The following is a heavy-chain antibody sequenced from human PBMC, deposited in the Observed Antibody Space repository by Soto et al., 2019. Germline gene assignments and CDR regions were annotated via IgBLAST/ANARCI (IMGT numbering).Heavy chain of an antibody. V-gene: IGHV1-46*03. Sequence: QVQLVQSGAEVKKPGASVKVSCKASGYTFTSYYMHWVRQAPGQGLEWMGIINPSGGSTSYAQKLQGRVTMTRDTSTSTVYMELSSLRSEDTAVYYCARARSNLYYMDVWGKGTTVTVSS. J-gene: IGHJ6*03. D-gene: IGHD4-4*01. CDR2: INPSGGST. CDR3: ARARSNLYYMDV. CDR1: GYTFTSYY.